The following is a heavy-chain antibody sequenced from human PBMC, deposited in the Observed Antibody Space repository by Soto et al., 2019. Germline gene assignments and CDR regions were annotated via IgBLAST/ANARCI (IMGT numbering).Heavy chain of an antibody. V-gene: IGHV1-69*01. J-gene: IGHJ6*02. CDR3: ARSQGSSTSLELYYYYYSGMDV. CDR2: IIPISDTT. CDR1: GGTFSSYA. Sequence: QVQLVQSGAEVKKPGSSVKVSCKASGGTFSSYAISWVRQAPGQGLEWMGGIIPISDTTNYAQKFQGRGTITADESTSTAYLELSRLRSEDTAVYYCARSQGSSTSLELYYYYYSGMDVWGQGTRVNVSS. D-gene: IGHD2-2*01.